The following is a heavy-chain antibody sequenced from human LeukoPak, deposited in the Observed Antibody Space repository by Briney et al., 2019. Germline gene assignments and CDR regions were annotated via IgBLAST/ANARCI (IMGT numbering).Heavy chain of an antibody. CDR1: GGSISSSSYY. CDR2: LYYSGST. V-gene: IGHV4-39*01. J-gene: IGHJ5*02. D-gene: IGHD1-26*01. CDR3: ARDGATRWFDP. Sequence: PSETLSLTCTVSGGSISSSSYYWGWIRQPPGKGLEWIGILYYSGSTYYNPSLKSRVTISVDTSKNQFSLKLSSVTAADTAVYYCARDGATRWFDPWGQGTLVTV.